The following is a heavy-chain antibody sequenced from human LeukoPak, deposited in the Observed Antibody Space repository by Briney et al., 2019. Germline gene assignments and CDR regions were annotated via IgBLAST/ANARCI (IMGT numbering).Heavy chain of an antibody. J-gene: IGHJ4*02. CDR3: ARKREKSFDY. CDR2: ISSSSSYI. V-gene: IGHV3-21*01. CDR1: GFTFSSYS. Sequence: GGSLRLSCATCGFTFSSYSMNWVRQAPGKGLEWVSSISSSSSYIYYADSVKGRFTISRDNAKNSLYLQMNSLRAEDTAVYYCARKREKSFDYWGQGTLVTVSS. D-gene: IGHD1-26*01.